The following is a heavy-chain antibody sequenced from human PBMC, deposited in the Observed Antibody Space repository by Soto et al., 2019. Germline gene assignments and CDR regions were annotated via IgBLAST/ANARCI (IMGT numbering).Heavy chain of an antibody. CDR3: ARVRDGYNFFGWFDP. D-gene: IGHD5-12*01. CDR2: ISAYNGNT. V-gene: IGHV1-18*01. CDR1: GYTFTSYG. Sequence: SVKVSCKASGYTFTSYGISWVRQAPGQGLEWMGWISAYNGNTNYAQKLQGRVTMTTDTSTSTAYMELRSLRSDDTAVYYCARVRDGYNFFGWFDPWGQGTLVTVSS. J-gene: IGHJ5*02.